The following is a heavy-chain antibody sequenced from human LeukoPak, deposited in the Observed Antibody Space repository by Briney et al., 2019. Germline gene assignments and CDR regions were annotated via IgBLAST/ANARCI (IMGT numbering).Heavy chain of an antibody. D-gene: IGHD2-2*01. CDR3: ARMSSYCDY. J-gene: IGHJ4*02. CDR2: IKPDGSEK. Sequence: PGGSLRLSCVASGFTFSSHHMNWVRQTPGKRLESVATIKPDGSEKYYVDSVKGRFTISRDNAKSSLYLQMNSLRAEDTGVYFCARMSSYCDYWGQGTLVTVSS. CDR1: GFTFSSHH. V-gene: IGHV3-7*01.